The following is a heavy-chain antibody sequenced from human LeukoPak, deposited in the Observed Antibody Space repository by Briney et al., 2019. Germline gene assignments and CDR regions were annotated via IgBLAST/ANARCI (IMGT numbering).Heavy chain of an antibody. CDR2: ISYDGSNK. D-gene: IGHD1-20*01. J-gene: IGHJ4*02. CDR1: GFTFSSYG. CDR3: VKGITGTTEY. V-gene: IGHV3-30*18. Sequence: GGSLRLSCAASGFTFSSYGMHWVRQAPGKGLEWVAVISYDGSNKYYADSVKGRFTISRDNSKNTLYLQMSSLRAEDTAVYYCVKGITGTTEYWGQGTLVAVSS.